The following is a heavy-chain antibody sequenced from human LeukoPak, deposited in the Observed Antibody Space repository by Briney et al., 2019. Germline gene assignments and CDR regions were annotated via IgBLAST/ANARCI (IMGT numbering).Heavy chain of an antibody. CDR3: AEGAGYCCGGNYLHDY. V-gene: IGHV3-23*01. CDR2: ISDSGGST. J-gene: IGHJ4*02. Sequence: PGGSLRLSCAASGFTFSSYGMSWVRQAPGKGLEWVSAISDSGGSTYYADSVKGRFTISRDNSKNTLYLQMNSLRAEDTAVYYCAEGAGYCCGGNYLHDYWGQGTLVTVSS. CDR1: GFTFSSYG. D-gene: IGHD2-15*01.